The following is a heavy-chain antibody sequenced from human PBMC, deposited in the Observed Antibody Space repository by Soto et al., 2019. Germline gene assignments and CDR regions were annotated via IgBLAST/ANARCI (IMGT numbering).Heavy chain of an antibody. D-gene: IGHD3-3*01. V-gene: IGHV3-53*04. CDR3: ARDHGFWSGYYYYYYGMDV. Sequence: GGSLRLSCAASGFTVSSNYMSWVRQAPGKGLEWVSVIYRGGSTYYADSVKGRFTISRQNSKKTLYLQMNSLRAEDTAVYYCARDHGFWSGYYYYYYGMDVWGQGTTVTVSS. CDR2: IYRGGST. CDR1: GFTVSSNY. J-gene: IGHJ6*02.